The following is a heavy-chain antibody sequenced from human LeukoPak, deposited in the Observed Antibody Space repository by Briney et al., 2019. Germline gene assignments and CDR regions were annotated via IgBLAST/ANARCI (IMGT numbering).Heavy chain of an antibody. CDR2: IYSGDSDT. Sequence: GESLKISCKGSGYSFINYWIGWVRQMPGKGLEWMGIIYSGDSDTRYSPSFQGQVTISAGKSISTAYLQWSSLKASDTAMYYCARLLRLESEGVTTALDYWGQGTLVTVSS. V-gene: IGHV5-51*01. D-gene: IGHD1-26*01. CDR3: ARLLRLESEGVTTALDY. CDR1: GYSFINYW. J-gene: IGHJ4*02.